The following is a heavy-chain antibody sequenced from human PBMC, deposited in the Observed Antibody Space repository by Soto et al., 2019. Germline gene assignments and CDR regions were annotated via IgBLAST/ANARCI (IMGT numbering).Heavy chain of an antibody. D-gene: IGHD1-26*01. Sequence: PSETLSLTCTVSGGSVSSGSYYWSWIRQPPGKGLEWIGYIYYSGSTNYNPSLKSRVTISVDTSKNQFSLKLSSVTAADTAVYYCARDGIVGATTGYWGQGTLVTVSS. V-gene: IGHV4-61*01. CDR2: IYYSGST. CDR3: ARDGIVGATTGY. J-gene: IGHJ4*02. CDR1: GGSVSSGSYY.